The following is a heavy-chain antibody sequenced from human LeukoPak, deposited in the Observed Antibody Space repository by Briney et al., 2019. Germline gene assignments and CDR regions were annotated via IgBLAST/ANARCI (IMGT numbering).Heavy chain of an antibody. V-gene: IGHV4-38-2*02. CDR3: ARGIVATLGYFDY. Sequence: SETLSLTCTVSGYSISSGYYWGWIRQPPGKGLEWIGSIYHSGSTYYHPPLRSVATISVDTSKTQFSLKLTSVPAADTAVYYCARGIVATLGYFDYWGQGTLVTVSS. J-gene: IGHJ4*02. D-gene: IGHD5-12*01. CDR2: IYHSGST. CDR1: GYSISSGYY.